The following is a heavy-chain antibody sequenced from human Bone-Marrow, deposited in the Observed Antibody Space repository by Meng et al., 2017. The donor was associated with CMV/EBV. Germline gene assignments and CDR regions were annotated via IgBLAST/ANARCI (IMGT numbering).Heavy chain of an antibody. CDR2: IKSKTDGGTT. V-gene: IGHV3-15*01. CDR1: NAW. CDR3: TTDRGIYCSGGSCYGYFDY. J-gene: IGHJ4*02. Sequence: NAWMSWVRQDPGKGLEWVGRIKSKTDGGTTDYAAPVKGRFTISRDDSKNTLYLQMNSLKTEDTAVYYCTTDRGIYCSGGSCYGYFDYWGQGTLVTVSS. D-gene: IGHD2-15*01.